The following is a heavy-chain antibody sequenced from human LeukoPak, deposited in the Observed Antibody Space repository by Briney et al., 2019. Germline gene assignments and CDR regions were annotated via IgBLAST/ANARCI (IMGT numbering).Heavy chain of an antibody. V-gene: IGHV3-30*04. CDR3: ARDIVATIGGGHFDY. D-gene: IGHD5-12*01. J-gene: IGHJ4*02. CDR2: ISYDGSNK. CDR1: GFTFSSYA. Sequence: PGRSLRLSCAASGFTFSSYAMHWVRQAPGKGLEWVAVISYDGSNKYYADSVKGRFTISRDNSKNTLYPQMNSLRAEDTAVYYCARDIVATIGGGHFDYWGQGTLVTVSS.